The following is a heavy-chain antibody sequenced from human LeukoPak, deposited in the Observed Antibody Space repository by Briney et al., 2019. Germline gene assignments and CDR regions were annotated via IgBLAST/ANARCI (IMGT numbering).Heavy chain of an antibody. CDR1: GFTFDDYG. D-gene: IGHD3-10*01. Sequence: GGSLRLSCAASGFTFDDYGMSWVRQAPGKGLEWVSGINWNGGSTGYADSVKGRFTISRDNAKNSLYLQMNSLRAEDTALYYCARVGSLWFGIGAFDIWGQGTMVTVSS. CDR3: ARVGSLWFGIGAFDI. CDR2: INWNGGST. J-gene: IGHJ3*02. V-gene: IGHV3-20*04.